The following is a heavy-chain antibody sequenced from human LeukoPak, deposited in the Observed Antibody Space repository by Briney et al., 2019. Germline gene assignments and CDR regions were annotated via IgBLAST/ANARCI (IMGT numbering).Heavy chain of an antibody. CDR3: VKDWCSGSCNFDY. Sequence: PGGSLRLSCSASGFTFSSYAMHWVRQAPGKGLEYVSAISSNGGGTYYADSVKGRFTISRDNSKNTLYLQMSSLRAEDTAVYYCVKDWCSGSCNFDYWGQGTLVTVSS. V-gene: IGHV3-64D*06. CDR2: ISSNGGGT. CDR1: GFTFSSYA. J-gene: IGHJ4*02. D-gene: IGHD1-26*01.